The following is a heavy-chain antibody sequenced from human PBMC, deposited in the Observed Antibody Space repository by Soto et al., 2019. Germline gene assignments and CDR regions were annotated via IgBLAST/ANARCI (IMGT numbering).Heavy chain of an antibody. CDR2: INPTGGST. CDR3: ARALVRGHKGMDV. V-gene: IGHV1-46*01. CDR1: GYTFTTYF. J-gene: IGHJ6*02. Sequence: QVELVQSGAEVKKPGASVKISCKASGYTFTTYFMHWVRQAPGQGLEWMGIINPTGGSTNYAATVPDRATITRDTPTTTVYMELPSLSSDEGAVYYCARALVRGHKGMDVWGQGTTVTVTS.